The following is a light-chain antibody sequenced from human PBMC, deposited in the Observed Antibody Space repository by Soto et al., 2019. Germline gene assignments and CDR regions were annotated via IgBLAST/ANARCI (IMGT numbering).Light chain of an antibody. CDR3: QQRTNWPLS. Sequence: EIVLTQSPATLSLSPGERATLSCRASQSVSSYLAWYQQRPGQVPRLLIYDASNRATGIPAGFSGSGSGTDFTLTISSLEPEDFAVYYCQQRTNWPLSFGGGTKVEIK. V-gene: IGKV3-11*01. CDR2: DAS. J-gene: IGKJ4*01. CDR1: QSVSSY.